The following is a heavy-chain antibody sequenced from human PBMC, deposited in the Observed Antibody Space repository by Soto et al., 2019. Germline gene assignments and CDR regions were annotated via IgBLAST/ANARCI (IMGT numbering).Heavy chain of an antibody. J-gene: IGHJ5*02. V-gene: IGHV4-4*02. CDR3: ARLLTGTTVGENWFDP. CDR2: IYHSGST. Sequence: QVQLQESGPGLVKPSGTLSLTCAVSGGSISSSNWWSWVRQPPGKGLEWIGEIYHSGSTNYNPSLKSRVTISXXKXKXXFSLKLSSVTAADTAVYYCARLLTGTTVGENWFDPWGQGTLVTVSS. CDR1: GGSISSSNW. D-gene: IGHD1-20*01.